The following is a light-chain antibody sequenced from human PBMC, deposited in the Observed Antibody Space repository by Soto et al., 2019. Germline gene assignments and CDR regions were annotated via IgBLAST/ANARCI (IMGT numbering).Light chain of an antibody. Sequence: IKMNQSPSTLSASVGDRVTITCRASQSISSWLAWYQQKPGKAPKLLIYDASSLESGVPSRFSGSGSGTEFTLTISSLQPDDFATYYCQQYNSYSTFGQGTKVDNK. J-gene: IGKJ1*01. CDR1: QSISSW. CDR2: DAS. V-gene: IGKV1-5*01. CDR3: QQYNSYST.